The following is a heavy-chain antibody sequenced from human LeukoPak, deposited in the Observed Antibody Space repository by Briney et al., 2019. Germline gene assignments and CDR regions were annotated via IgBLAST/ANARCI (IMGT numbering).Heavy chain of an antibody. Sequence: GGSLRLFCVASGFIFSTHAMSWVRLAPGRGLEWVSTISDSGGSTYYTESVKGRFTNSRDNSMSTLSLQMRSLRVEDTALYYCARGYCSGGSCTWGLFDSWGQGTLVTVSS. CDR1: GFIFSTHA. J-gene: IGHJ4*02. CDR2: ISDSGGST. V-gene: IGHV3-23*01. CDR3: ARGYCSGGSCTWGLFDS. D-gene: IGHD2-15*01.